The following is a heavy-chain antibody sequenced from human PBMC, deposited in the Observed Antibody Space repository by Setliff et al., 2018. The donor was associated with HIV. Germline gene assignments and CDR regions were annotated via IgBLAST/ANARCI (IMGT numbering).Heavy chain of an antibody. J-gene: IGHJ5*02. Sequence: GGSLRLSCVASGFTFSTYAMSWVRQAPGKGPQWVSGISGTSSTTYYTDSVKGRSTISRDNSKSMLFLQMSSLRAEDTAVYYCAKVPYPRVPASLNLFDPWGQGTLVTVSS. D-gene: IGHD2-2*01. V-gene: IGHV3-23*01. CDR1: GFTFSTYA. CDR3: AKVPYPRVPASLNLFDP. CDR2: ISGTSSTT.